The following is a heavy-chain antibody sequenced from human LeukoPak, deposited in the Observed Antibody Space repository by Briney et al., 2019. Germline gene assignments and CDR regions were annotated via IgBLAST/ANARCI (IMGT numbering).Heavy chain of an antibody. V-gene: IGHV1-2*02. Sequence: ASVKVSCKASGFTFSNYYLHWVRQAPGQGLEWLGWINLNSGATNYAQKLQGRVTMTRDTSTSTVYMELSSLRSEDTDVYYCARGSLIYSRIQLWLEGYYYYGMDVWGQGTTVTVSS. CDR3: ARGSLIYSRIQLWLEGYYYYGMDV. J-gene: IGHJ6*02. CDR1: GFTFSNYY. CDR2: INLNSGAT. D-gene: IGHD5-18*01.